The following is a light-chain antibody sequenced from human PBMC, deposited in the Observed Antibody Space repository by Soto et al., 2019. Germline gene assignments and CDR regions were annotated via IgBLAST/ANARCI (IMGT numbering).Light chain of an antibody. CDR3: AAWDDSLDVGV. J-gene: IGLJ3*02. CDR2: NNN. CDR1: ASNIGTNT. V-gene: IGLV1-44*01. Sequence: QSVLTQAPSASGTPGQRVTISCSGSASNIGTNTVNWYRRLPGTAPQVLIYNNNQRPSGVPGRFSGSKSGTSASLAISGLQPEDEADYYCAAWDDSLDVGVFGGGTQLTVL.